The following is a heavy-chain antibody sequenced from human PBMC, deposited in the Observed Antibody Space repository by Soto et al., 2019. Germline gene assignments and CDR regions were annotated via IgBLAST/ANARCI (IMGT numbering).Heavy chain of an antibody. CDR2: IIPMFGTA. J-gene: IGHJ4*02. CDR3: ASGIQLWLRRINNGYSG. D-gene: IGHD5-18*01. Sequence: PSVKVSCKAPGGTFSTYAISWVRQAPGQGLEWMGGIIPMFGTANYAQRFQDRVTITADESTNTVYMELSSLRSEDTAVYFCASGIQLWLRRINNGYSGWGQGTLVTVSS. V-gene: IGHV1-69*13. CDR1: GGTFSTYA.